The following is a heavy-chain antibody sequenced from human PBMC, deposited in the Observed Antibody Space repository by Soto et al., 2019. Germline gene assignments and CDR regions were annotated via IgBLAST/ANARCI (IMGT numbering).Heavy chain of an antibody. V-gene: IGHV3-11*04. CDR2: ISSSSSTI. D-gene: IGHD5-18*01. J-gene: IGHJ4*02. Sequence: PGGSLRLSCAASGFTFSDYYMSWVRQAPGKGLEWVSYISSSSSTIYDADSVKGRFTISRDNDKNSLYLQMNSLRAEDKAVYYCARDYSSYGPFDYWGQGTLVTVSS. CDR1: GFTFSDYY. CDR3: ARDYSSYGPFDY.